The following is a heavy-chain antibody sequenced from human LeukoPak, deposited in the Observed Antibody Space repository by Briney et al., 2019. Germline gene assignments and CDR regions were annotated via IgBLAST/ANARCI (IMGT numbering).Heavy chain of an antibody. CDR2: IYYSGRH. CDR3: ASHYVDTAMVIEIY. D-gene: IGHD5-18*01. Sequence: SDPLPHTCTVSGVPISSGDYFWSWIRQPPGKGLEWIVYIYYSGRHYHNPSLKSRVTISVDTSKDQFSLKLSSVTASDTAVYYCASHYVDTAMVIEIYWGQGTLVTVSS. CDR1: GVPISSGDYF. J-gene: IGHJ4*02. V-gene: IGHV4-30-4*02.